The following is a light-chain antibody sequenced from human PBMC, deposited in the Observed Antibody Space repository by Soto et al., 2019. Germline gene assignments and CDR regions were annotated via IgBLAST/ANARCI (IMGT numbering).Light chain of an antibody. J-gene: IGKJ1*01. CDR3: QQKYTLPRT. Sequence: DIQMTQSPSSLSASVGDRVTIACRASQTVSKFVNWYQQKPGKVPTLLIFTTSTLHSGVPSRFSGSGSGTEFTLTINGLQPEDFDTYSCQQKYTLPRTLAQGTKVDIK. CDR2: TTS. CDR1: QTVSKF. V-gene: IGKV1-39*01.